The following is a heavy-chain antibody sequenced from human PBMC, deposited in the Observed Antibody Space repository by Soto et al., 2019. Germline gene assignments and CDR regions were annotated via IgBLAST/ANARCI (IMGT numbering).Heavy chain of an antibody. CDR3: ARDTLGPDPDY. CDR1: GFTVSSNY. CDR2: IYSGGST. Sequence: GSMILSCGASGFTVSSNYMSWVRQAPGKGLEWVSVIYSGGSTYYADSVKGRFTISRDNSKNTLYLQMNSLRAEDTAVYYCARDTLGPDPDYWGQGTLVTVSS. D-gene: IGHD2-15*01. V-gene: IGHV3-66*01. J-gene: IGHJ4*02.